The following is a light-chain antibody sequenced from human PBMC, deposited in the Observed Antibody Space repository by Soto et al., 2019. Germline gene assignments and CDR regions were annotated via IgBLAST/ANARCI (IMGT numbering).Light chain of an antibody. CDR3: QQYYSTPIT. J-gene: IGKJ5*01. V-gene: IGKV4-1*01. CDR1: QSVLYSSNNKNY. Sequence: DIVMTQSPDCLAVSLGERATINCKSSQSVLYSSNNKNYLAWYQQKPGQPPKLXIYGASTRESGVPDRFSGSGSGTDFTLTISSLQAEDVAVYYCQQYYSTPITFGQGTRLEIK. CDR2: GAS.